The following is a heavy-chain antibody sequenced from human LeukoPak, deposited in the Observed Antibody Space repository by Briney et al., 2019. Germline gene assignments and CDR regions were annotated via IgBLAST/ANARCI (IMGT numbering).Heavy chain of an antibody. V-gene: IGHV3-48*01. CDR2: ISSGSNTM. D-gene: IGHD4-23*01. CDR3: AKNGGNTESLI. Sequence: GGSLRLSCVASGFIFSSYSMNWVRQAPGKGPEWVSYISSGSNTMFYADSVKGRFTISRDNAKNSLYLQMNSLRAEDTAVYYCAKNGGNTESLIWGQGTLVTVSS. CDR1: GFIFSSYS. J-gene: IGHJ4*02.